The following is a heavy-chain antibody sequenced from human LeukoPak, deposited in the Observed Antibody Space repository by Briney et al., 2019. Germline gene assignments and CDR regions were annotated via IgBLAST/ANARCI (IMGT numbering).Heavy chain of an antibody. D-gene: IGHD5-18*01. CDR3: AKSSGNSYMYNFDY. CDR1: GYTYSDYY. CDR2: INPNSGGT. V-gene: IGHV1-2*02. J-gene: IGHJ4*02. Sequence: ASVKVSCKASGYTYSDYYMHWVRQAPGQGLEWMGWINPNSGGTNYAQKFQGRVIMTRDTSITTTYMELSRLTFDDTAVYYCAKSSGNSYMYNFDYWGQGTLVTVSS.